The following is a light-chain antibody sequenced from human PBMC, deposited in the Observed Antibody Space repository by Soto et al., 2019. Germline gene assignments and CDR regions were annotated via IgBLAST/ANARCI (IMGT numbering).Light chain of an antibody. Sequence: QSVLTQPPSVSGAPGQRVTISCTGSSSNIGAGYDVHWYPQLPGTAPKRLIYGNSNRPSGVPDRFSGSKSGTSASLAITGLLAEDEADYYCQSYDSSLSGVVFGGGTKLTVL. CDR2: GNS. CDR1: SSNIGAGYD. V-gene: IGLV1-40*01. CDR3: QSYDSSLSGVV. J-gene: IGLJ2*01.